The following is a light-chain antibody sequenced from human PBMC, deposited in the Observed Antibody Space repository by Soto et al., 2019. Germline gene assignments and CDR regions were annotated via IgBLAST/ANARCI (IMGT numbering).Light chain of an antibody. CDR3: SSYTSSSTLEGV. J-gene: IGLJ1*01. V-gene: IGLV2-14*01. CDR2: DVS. Sequence: QSAPTQPASVSGSPGQSITISCTGTSSDVGGYNYVSWYQQHPGKAPKLMIYDVSNRPSGVSNRFSGSKSGNTASLTISGLQAEDEADYCCSSYTSSSTLEGVFGTGTKLTVL. CDR1: SSDVGGYNY.